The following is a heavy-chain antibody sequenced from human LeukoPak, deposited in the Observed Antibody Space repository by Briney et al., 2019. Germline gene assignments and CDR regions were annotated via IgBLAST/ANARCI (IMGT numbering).Heavy chain of an antibody. CDR1: GFTFSDYY. CDR3: AKGIKGSYCNGDCYLTYYYYGLDV. J-gene: IGHJ6*02. D-gene: IGHD2-21*02. Sequence: GGSLRLSCAASGFTFSDYYMTWVRQAPGKGLEWLSYITNRGDTVFYADSVKGRFTVSRDNAKRSLYLQIESLRAEDTAVYYCAKGIKGSYCNGDCYLTYYYYGLDVWGQGTTVTVSS. V-gene: IGHV3-11*01. CDR2: ITNRGDTV.